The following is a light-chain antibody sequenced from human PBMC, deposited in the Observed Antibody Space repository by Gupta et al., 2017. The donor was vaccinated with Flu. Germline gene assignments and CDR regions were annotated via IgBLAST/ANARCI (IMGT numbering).Light chain of an antibody. V-gene: IGKV3-20*01. CDR2: GAS. CDR1: QSVSSSY. J-gene: IGKJ2*01. Sequence: EIVLTQSPGTLSLSPGERATLSCRASQSVSSSYLAWYQQKPGQAPRVLIYGASSRATGIPDRFSGSGSGTEFTLTISRREPEDFAVYYCQQEGSPPNTFGQGTKMEIK. CDR3: QQEGSPPNT.